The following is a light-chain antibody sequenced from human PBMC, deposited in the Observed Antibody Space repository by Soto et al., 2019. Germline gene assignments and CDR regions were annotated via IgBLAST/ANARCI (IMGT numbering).Light chain of an antibody. CDR1: QSLLHTDGKTY. V-gene: IGKV2D-29*01. CDR2: EVS. J-gene: IGKJ4*01. CDR3: TQSAQLPLT. Sequence: DVVMTQTPISLSVTPGQPASISCESSQSLLHTDGKTYLYWYLQKPGQPPQILIYEVSNLFSGVPDRFSGSGSGTYFTLKISRVEAEDVGVYYCTQSAQLPLTFGGGTKVEIK.